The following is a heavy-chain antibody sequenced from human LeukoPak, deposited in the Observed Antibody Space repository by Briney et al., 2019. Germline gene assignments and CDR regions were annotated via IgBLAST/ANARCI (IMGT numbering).Heavy chain of an antibody. Sequence: GESLKISCKGSGNSFTSYWIGWVRQMPGKGLEWMGIIYPGDSDTKYSPSFQGQVTISADKSITTAYLQWSSLKASDTAMYYCARHNYGGNSLYWYFDLWGRGTLVTVSS. CDR2: IYPGDSDT. CDR3: ARHNYGGNSLYWYFDL. CDR1: GNSFTSYW. V-gene: IGHV5-51*01. D-gene: IGHD4-23*01. J-gene: IGHJ2*01.